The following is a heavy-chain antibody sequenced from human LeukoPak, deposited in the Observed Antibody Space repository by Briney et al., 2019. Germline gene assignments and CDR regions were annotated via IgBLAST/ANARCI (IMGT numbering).Heavy chain of an antibody. V-gene: IGHV4-34*01. D-gene: IGHD3-10*01. Sequence: SETLSLTCAVYGGSFSGYYWSWIRQPPGKGLEWIGEINHSGSTNYNPSLKSRVTISVDTSKNQFSLKLSSVTAADTAVYYCARVRMVRGVILQDYWGQGTLVTVSS. CDR1: GGSFSGYY. CDR3: ARVRMVRGVILQDY. J-gene: IGHJ4*02. CDR2: INHSGST.